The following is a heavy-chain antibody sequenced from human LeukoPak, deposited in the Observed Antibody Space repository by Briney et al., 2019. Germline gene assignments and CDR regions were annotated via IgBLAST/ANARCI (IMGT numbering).Heavy chain of an antibody. J-gene: IGHJ3*02. CDR3: TTDRIGWEGAFDI. CDR1: GFTFSSYG. CDR2: ISYDGSNK. V-gene: IGHV3-30*03. Sequence: GGSLRLSCAASGFTFSSYGMHWVRQAPGKGLEWVAVISYDGSNKYYADSVKGRFTISRDNSKNTLYLQMNSLKTEDTAVYYCTTDRIGWEGAFDIWGQGTMVTVSS. D-gene: IGHD1-26*01.